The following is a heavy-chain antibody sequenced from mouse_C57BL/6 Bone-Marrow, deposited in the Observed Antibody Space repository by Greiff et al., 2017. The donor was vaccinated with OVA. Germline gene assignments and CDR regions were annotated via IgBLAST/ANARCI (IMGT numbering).Heavy chain of an antibody. V-gene: IGHV1-80*01. CDR1: GYAFSSYW. CDR2: IYPGDGDT. CDR3: ARKSPYEPYYAMDY. J-gene: IGHJ4*01. D-gene: IGHD2-3*01. Sequence: LQQSGASVKISCKASGYAFSSYWMNWVKQRPGKGLEWIGQIYPGDGDTNYNGKFKGKATLTADKSSSTAYMQLSSLTSEDSAVYFCARKSPYEPYYAMDYWGQGTSVTVSS.